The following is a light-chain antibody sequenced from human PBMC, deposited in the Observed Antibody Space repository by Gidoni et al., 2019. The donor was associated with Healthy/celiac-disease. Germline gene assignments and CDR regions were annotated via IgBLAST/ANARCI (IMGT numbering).Light chain of an antibody. CDR1: QSISSW. J-gene: IGKJ1*01. CDR2: DAS. Sequence: GDRVTITCRASQSISSWLAWYQQKQGKAPKLLIYDASSLESGVPSRLSGSGSGTEFTLTISSLQPDDFATYYCQQYNSYSPAFGQGTKVEIK. V-gene: IGKV1-5*01. CDR3: QQYNSYSPA.